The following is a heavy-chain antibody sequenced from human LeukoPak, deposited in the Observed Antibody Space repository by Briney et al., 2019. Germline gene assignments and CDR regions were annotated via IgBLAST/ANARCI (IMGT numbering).Heavy chain of an antibody. J-gene: IGHJ1*01. CDR1: GGSISSYY. Sequence: PSETLSLTCTVSGGSISSYYWSWIRQPPGKGLEWIGYIYYSGSTNYNPSLKSRVTISVDTSKNQFSLKLSSVTAADTAVYYCARGYCSGGSCYGEYFQHWGQGTLVTVSS. CDR3: ARGYCSGGSCYGEYFQH. V-gene: IGHV4-59*01. D-gene: IGHD2-15*01. CDR2: IYYSGST.